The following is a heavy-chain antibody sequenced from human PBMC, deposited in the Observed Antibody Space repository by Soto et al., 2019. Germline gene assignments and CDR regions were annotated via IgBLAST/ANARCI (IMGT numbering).Heavy chain of an antibody. J-gene: IGHJ4*02. V-gene: IGHV3-33*01. CDR2: IWYDGSNK. Sequence: QVQLVESGGGVVQPGRSLRLSCAASGFTFSSYGMHWVRQAPGKGLEWVAVIWYDGSNKYYADSVKGRFTISRDNSKNTRYLQMNSLRAEDTAVYYCAREVEMATNHFDYWGQGTLVTVSS. CDR3: AREVEMATNHFDY. D-gene: IGHD5-12*01. CDR1: GFTFSSYG.